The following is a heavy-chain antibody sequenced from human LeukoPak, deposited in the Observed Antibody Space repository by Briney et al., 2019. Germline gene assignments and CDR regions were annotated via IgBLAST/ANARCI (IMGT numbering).Heavy chain of an antibody. CDR3: AREDYDFWSGYYYYGMDV. CDR1: GFTFSSYW. J-gene: IGHJ6*02. CDR2: IKQDGSEK. Sequence: GGSLRLSCAASGFTFSSYWMSWVRQAPGKGLEWVANIKQDGSEKYYVDSVKGRFTISRDNAKSSLYLQMNSLRAEDTAVYYCAREDYDFWSGYYYYGMDVWGQGTTVTVSS. V-gene: IGHV3-7*03. D-gene: IGHD3-3*01.